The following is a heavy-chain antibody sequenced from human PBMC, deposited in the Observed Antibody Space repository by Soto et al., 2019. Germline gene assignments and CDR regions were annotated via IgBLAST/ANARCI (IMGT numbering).Heavy chain of an antibody. J-gene: IGHJ3*02. CDR2: ISYDGSNK. Sequence: PGGPLRLSCAASGFTFSSYAMHWVRQAPGKGLEWVAVISYDGSNKYYADSVKGRFTISRDNSKNTLYLQMNSLRAEDTAVYYCARDQHSWHRQGAFDIWGQGTMVTVSS. CDR1: GFTFSSYA. V-gene: IGHV3-30-3*01. CDR3: ARDQHSWHRQGAFDI. D-gene: IGHD6-13*01.